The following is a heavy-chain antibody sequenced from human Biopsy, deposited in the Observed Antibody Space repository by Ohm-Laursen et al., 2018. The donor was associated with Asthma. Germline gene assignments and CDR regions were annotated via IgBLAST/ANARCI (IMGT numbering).Heavy chain of an antibody. V-gene: IGHV1-2*06. CDR1: GYTFIGCH. CDR3: ARGQKSAGDRWFDP. J-gene: IGHJ5*02. D-gene: IGHD6-13*01. CDR2: INPNSGGT. Sequence: ASVKASCKASGYTFIGCHIHWMRQAPGQGLEWMGRINPNSGGTNYAEKFQGRVTMTRDTSIGTAYMEVSRLRSDDTAVYYCARGQKSAGDRWFDPWGQGTLVTVSS.